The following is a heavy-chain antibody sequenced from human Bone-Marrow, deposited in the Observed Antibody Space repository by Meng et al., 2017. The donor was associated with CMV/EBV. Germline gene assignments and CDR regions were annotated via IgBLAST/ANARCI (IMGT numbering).Heavy chain of an antibody. J-gene: IGHJ4*02. V-gene: IGHV3-74*01. Sequence: GESLRLSCAASGFTFSSYWMHCVRQAPGKGLVWVSRINSDGSSTSYADSVKGRFTISRDNAKNTLYLQMNSLRAEDTAVYYCASFGPSSGWFRGPYYFDYWGQGTLVTVSS. CDR1: GFTFSSYW. CDR2: INSDGSST. CDR3: ASFGPSSGWFRGPYYFDY. D-gene: IGHD6-19*01.